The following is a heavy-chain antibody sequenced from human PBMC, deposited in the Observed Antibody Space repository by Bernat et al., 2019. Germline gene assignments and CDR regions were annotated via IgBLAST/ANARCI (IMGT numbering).Heavy chain of an antibody. CDR1: GGSITSSSYY. D-gene: IGHD3-22*01. Sequence: QLQLQESGPGLVKPSETLSLTCTVSGGSITSSSYYWGWIRQPPGKGLEWIGGIYYSGSTYYNPSLKSRVTISVDTSKNQFSLKLSSVTAADTAVYYCARPTIYDSSGYYFDYWGQGTLVTVSS. CDR3: ARPTIYDSSGYYFDY. CDR2: IYYSGST. V-gene: IGHV4-39*01. J-gene: IGHJ4*02.